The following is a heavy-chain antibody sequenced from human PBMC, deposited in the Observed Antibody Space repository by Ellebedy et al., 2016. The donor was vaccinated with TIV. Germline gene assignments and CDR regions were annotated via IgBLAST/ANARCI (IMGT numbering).Heavy chain of an antibody. D-gene: IGHD4-23*01. Sequence: AASVKVSCKASGYAFSGYDMNWVRQAPGRGLEWMGWINTNTGNTESVPGFTGRFVFSLDTSVRTAYLQISSLQAEDTAIYYCARDRYYGGNYRGIDYWGQGTLVTVSS. CDR1: GYAFSGYD. V-gene: IGHV7-4-1*02. J-gene: IGHJ4*02. CDR3: ARDRYYGGNYRGIDY. CDR2: INTNTGNT.